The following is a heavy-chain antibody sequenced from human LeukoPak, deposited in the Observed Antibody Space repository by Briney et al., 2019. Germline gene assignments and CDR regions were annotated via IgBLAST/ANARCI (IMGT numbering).Heavy chain of an antibody. CDR3: AKAYMGNYYYYYMDV. D-gene: IGHD7-27*01. CDR2: ISGDGGST. Sequence: PGGSLRLSCAASGFTFSSYAMSWVRQAPGKGLEWVSLISGDGGSTYYADSVKGRFTISRDNSKNSLYLQMNSLRTEDTALYYCAKAYMGNYYYYYMDVWGKGTTVTVSS. J-gene: IGHJ6*03. CDR1: GFTFSSYA. V-gene: IGHV3-43*02.